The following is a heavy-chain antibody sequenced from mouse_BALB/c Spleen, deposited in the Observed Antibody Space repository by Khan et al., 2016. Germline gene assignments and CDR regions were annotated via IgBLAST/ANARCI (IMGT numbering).Heavy chain of an antibody. CDR2: IFPGTGTT. V-gene: IGHV1S132*01. J-gene: IGHJ1*01. Sequence: VQLQESGAELVKPGASVKLSCKTSGYTFTSYWIQWVKQRPGQGLGWIGEIFPGTGTTYYNEKFKGKATLTIDTSSSTAYMQLSSLTSEDSAVYFCARVTTAPGWYFDVWGAGTTVTVSS. CDR1: GYTFTSYW. D-gene: IGHD1-2*01. CDR3: ARVTTAPGWYFDV.